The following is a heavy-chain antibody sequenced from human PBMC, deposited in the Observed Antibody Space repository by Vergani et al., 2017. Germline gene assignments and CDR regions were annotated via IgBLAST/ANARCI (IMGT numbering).Heavy chain of an antibody. V-gene: IGHV1-18*01. Sequence: QVQLVQSGAELKKPGASVSVSCKGSSHTFQTYGISWVRQAPGKGLEWMAWIRPYTGHTIYAQKFQDRVTMTADTSTNTAYMELSSLRSEDTAVYYYARADYGSGSYYLRGGWFDPWGQGTLVTVSS. CDR2: IRPYTGHT. J-gene: IGHJ5*02. CDR1: SHTFQTYG. D-gene: IGHD3-10*01. CDR3: ARADYGSGSYYLRGGWFDP.